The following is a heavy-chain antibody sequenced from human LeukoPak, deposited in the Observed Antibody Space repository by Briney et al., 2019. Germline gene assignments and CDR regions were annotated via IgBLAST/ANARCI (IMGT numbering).Heavy chain of an antibody. CDR1: VFTFSSYG. Sequence: GRSLRLSCAASVFTFSSYGMHWVRQAPGKGLEWVAVISYDGSNKYYADSVKGRFTISRDNSKNTLYLQMNSLRAEDTAVYYCAGSGSPGAFDIWGQGTMVTVSS. J-gene: IGHJ3*02. CDR2: ISYDGSNK. CDR3: AGSGSPGAFDI. D-gene: IGHD3-10*01. V-gene: IGHV3-30*03.